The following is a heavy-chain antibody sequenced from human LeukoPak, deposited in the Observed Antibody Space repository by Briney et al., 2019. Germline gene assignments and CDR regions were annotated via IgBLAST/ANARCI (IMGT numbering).Heavy chain of an antibody. CDR2: IYTSGST. CDR1: GFTFSSYP. J-gene: IGHJ3*02. D-gene: IGHD2-15*01. V-gene: IGHV4-4*07. Sequence: LRLSCAASGFTFSSYPMSWIRQPAGKGLEWIGRIYTSGSTNYNPSLKSRVTISVDTSKSQFSLKLSSVTAADTAVYYCASDRIEVDAFDIWGQGTMVTVSS. CDR3: ASDRIEVDAFDI.